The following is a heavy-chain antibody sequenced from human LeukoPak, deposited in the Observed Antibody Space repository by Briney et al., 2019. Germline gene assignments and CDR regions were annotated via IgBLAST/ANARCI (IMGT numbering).Heavy chain of an antibody. CDR1: GYSFTAFY. CDR2: IIPIFGTA. Sequence: ASVKVSCKTSGYSFTAFYIHWVRQAPGQGLEWMGGIIPIFGTANYAQKFQGRVTITADESTSTAYMELSSLRSEDTAVYYCAIGLNWGQGTLVTVSS. CDR3: AIGLN. V-gene: IGHV1-69*13. D-gene: IGHD3-10*01. J-gene: IGHJ4*02.